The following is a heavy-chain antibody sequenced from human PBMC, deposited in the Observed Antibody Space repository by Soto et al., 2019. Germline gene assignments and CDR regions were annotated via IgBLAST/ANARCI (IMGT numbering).Heavy chain of an antibody. CDR1: GGTFSSYV. CDR3: VSESGRTRGMDV. Sequence: QVQAVQSGAEVKKPGSSAKVSCKASGGTFSSYVISWVRQAPGQGLEWMGRIIPIFGTANYEQKFQGRVTITADESTSTAYMELSSLRSEDTAVYYCVSESGRTRGMDVWGQGTTITVSS. D-gene: IGHD2-8*01. CDR2: IIPIFGTA. V-gene: IGHV1-69*18. J-gene: IGHJ6*02.